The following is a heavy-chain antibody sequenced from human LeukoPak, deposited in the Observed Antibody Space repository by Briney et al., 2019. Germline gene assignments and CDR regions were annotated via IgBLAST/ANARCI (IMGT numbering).Heavy chain of an antibody. J-gene: IGHJ4*02. D-gene: IGHD1-26*01. CDR3: ARVSGSYDY. CDR1: GFPFSSSP. CDR2: ISGSSNFI. Sequence: GGSLRLSCAASGFPFSSSPLNWVRQAPGKGLEWVSYISGSSNFIWYADSVKGRFTISRDNAKNTLYLQMNSLRAEDTAVYYCARVSGSYDYWGQGTLVTVSS. V-gene: IGHV3-48*01.